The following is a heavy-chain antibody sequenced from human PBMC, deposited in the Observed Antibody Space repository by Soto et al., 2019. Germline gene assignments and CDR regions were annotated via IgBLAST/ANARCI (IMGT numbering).Heavy chain of an antibody. Sequence: GGSLRLSCAASRFTFSSYAMSWVRQAPGKGLEWVSTISGSGGGTYYTDSVEGRFTISRDNSKNTLYLQMNSLRAEDTAVYYCAKGGLYGSGSYYNAGNSYYYSMDVWGQGTTVTVSS. CDR1: RFTFSSYA. CDR2: ISGSGGGT. V-gene: IGHV3-23*01. D-gene: IGHD3-10*01. CDR3: AKGGLYGSGSYYNAGNSYYYSMDV. J-gene: IGHJ6*02.